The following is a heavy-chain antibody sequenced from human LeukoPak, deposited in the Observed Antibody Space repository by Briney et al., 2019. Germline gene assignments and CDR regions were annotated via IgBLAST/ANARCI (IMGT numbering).Heavy chain of an antibody. Sequence: ASVKVSCKASGYTFTSYYMHWVRQAPGQELEWMGIINPSGGSTSYAQKFQGRVTMTRDTSTSTVYMELSSLRSEDTAVYYCARARGVVTAIQDWFDPWGQGTLVTVSS. J-gene: IGHJ5*02. D-gene: IGHD2-21*02. V-gene: IGHV1-46*01. CDR1: GYTFTSYY. CDR2: INPSGGST. CDR3: ARARGVVTAIQDWFDP.